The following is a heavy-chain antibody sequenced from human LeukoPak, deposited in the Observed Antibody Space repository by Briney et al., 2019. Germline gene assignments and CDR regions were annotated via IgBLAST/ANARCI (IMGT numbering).Heavy chain of an antibody. CDR1: GYTLTELS. Sequence: ASVKVSCKASGYTLTELSMHWVRQAPGKGLEWMGGFDPEDGETIYAQKFQGRVTMTEDTSTDTAYMELSSLRSEDTAVYYCATGRAYYDILTGYYAGVYYYYGMDVWGQGTTVTVSS. CDR2: FDPEDGET. CDR3: ATGRAYYDILTGYYAGVYYYYGMDV. D-gene: IGHD3-9*01. J-gene: IGHJ6*02. V-gene: IGHV1-24*01.